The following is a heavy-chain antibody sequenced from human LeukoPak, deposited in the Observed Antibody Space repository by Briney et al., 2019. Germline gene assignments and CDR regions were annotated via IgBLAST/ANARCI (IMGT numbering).Heavy chain of an antibody. CDR2: ISAYNGNT. D-gene: IGHD2-2*01. V-gene: IGHV1-18*01. CDR1: GYTFTSYG. CDR3: ARCLGYCSSTSCYVGRCFDY. J-gene: IGHJ4*02. Sequence: ASVKVSCKASGYTFTSYGISWVRQAPGQGLEWMGWISAYNGNTNYAQKLQGRVTMTTDTSTSTAYTELRSLRSDDTAVYYCARCLGYCSSTSCYVGRCFDYWGQGTLVTVSS.